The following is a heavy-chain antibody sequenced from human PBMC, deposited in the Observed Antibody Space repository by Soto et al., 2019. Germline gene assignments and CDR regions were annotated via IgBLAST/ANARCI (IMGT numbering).Heavy chain of an antibody. Sequence: EVQLLESGGGLVQPGGSVRLSCAASGFTFNNYALSWVRQAPGKGLEWVSAISGNGYTTYYADSVKGRFTISRDNSKNTLYLQMNSLRAEDTAVYFCAKEQLVLNYWGQGTLVTVSS. CDR2: ISGNGYTT. CDR3: AKEQLVLNY. CDR1: GFTFNNYA. V-gene: IGHV3-23*01. D-gene: IGHD6-6*01. J-gene: IGHJ4*02.